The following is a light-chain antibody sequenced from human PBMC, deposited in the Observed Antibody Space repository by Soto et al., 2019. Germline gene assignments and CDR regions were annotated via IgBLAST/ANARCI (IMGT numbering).Light chain of an antibody. CDR3: QQYETFSGT. V-gene: IGKV1-5*01. J-gene: IGKJ1*01. CDR2: DAS. Sequence: DIPLTQSPSTLSASVGDTVPLTCRASQSVSGWLAWYQQKPGEAPKLLIYDASALPRGVPSRFSGSGSGTKFTLTIASLQPDDFATYYCQQYETFSGTFGPGTKVDIK. CDR1: QSVSGW.